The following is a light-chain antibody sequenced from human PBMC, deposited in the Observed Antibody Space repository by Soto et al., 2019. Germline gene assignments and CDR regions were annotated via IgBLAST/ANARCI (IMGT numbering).Light chain of an antibody. V-gene: IGKV3-15*01. J-gene: IGKJ5*01. CDR1: QSVDNN. CDR2: GSF. CDR3: QQYNDRPPIT. Sequence: EIVMTQSPVTLSPSPVESATLSCRASQSVDNNVAWYQQKPGQAPRLLIVGSFARATGIPARFSGSGSGSEFTLTISGLQSEDFAVYYCQQYNDRPPITFGQGTRLEIK.